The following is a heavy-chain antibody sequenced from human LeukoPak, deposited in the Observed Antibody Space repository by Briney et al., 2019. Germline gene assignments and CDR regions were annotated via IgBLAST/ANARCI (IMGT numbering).Heavy chain of an antibody. CDR1: GFTFDDYA. CDR2: ISWNSGSI. J-gene: IGHJ4*02. CDR3: AKLAAGTHHDY. D-gene: IGHD6-13*01. V-gene: IGHV3-9*01. Sequence: GGSLRLSCAASGFTFDDYAMHWVRQAPGKGLEWVSGISWNSGSIGYADSVKGRFTISRDNSKNTLYLQMNSLRAEDTAVYYCAKLAAGTHHDYWGQGTLVTVSS.